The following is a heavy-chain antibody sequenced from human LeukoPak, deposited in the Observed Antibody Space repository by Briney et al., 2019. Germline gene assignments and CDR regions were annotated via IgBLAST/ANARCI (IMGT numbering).Heavy chain of an antibody. Sequence: GGSLRLSCAASRFTFSDYAMHWVRQAPRKGLEWVAVISYEGSNKYYADSVKGRFTISRDNSKNTLYLQMNSLRAEDTAVYYCARDPFYGMATIKYYFDYWGQGIMVTVSS. CDR3: ARDPFYGMATIKYYFDY. V-gene: IGHV3-30-3*01. D-gene: IGHD5-24*01. CDR2: ISYEGSNK. J-gene: IGHJ4*02. CDR1: RFTFSDYA.